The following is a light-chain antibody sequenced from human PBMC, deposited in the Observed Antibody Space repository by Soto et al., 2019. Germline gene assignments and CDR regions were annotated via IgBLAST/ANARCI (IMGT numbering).Light chain of an antibody. Sequence: QSALTQPASVSGSPGQSITISCTGTSSDVGAYNFVSWHQQHQGKAPKLMIYNVYDRPSGISYRFSGSKSGNTASLTISGLQGEDEAGYYCSAYTVSRTYVFGTGTKVTVL. J-gene: IGLJ1*01. CDR2: NVY. CDR1: SSDVGAYNF. CDR3: SAYTVSRTYV. V-gene: IGLV2-14*03.